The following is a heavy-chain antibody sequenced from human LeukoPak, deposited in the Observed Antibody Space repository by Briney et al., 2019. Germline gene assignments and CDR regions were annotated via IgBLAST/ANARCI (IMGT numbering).Heavy chain of an antibody. D-gene: IGHD6-6*01. Sequence: APVKVSCKASGYTFTGYYMHWVRQAPGQGLEWMGWINPNSGGTNYAQKLQGRVTMTTDTSTSTAYMELRSLRSDDTAVYYCARDLGTGSSSGYWGQGTLVTVSS. CDR1: GYTFTGYY. V-gene: IGHV1-2*02. CDR2: INPNSGGT. J-gene: IGHJ4*02. CDR3: ARDLGTGSSSGY.